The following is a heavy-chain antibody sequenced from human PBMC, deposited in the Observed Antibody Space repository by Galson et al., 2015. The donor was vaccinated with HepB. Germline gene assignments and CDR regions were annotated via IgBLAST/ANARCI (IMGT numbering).Heavy chain of an antibody. CDR1: GFTFSNYP. D-gene: IGHD3-22*01. V-gene: IGHV3-48*01. J-gene: IGHJ4*02. Sequence: SLRLSCAASGFTFSNYPMNWVRQAPGKGLEWVSYISSSSSTIYYADSVKGRFTISRDNAKNSLYLQMNSLRAEDTAVYYCAREPNDDSSSYYVDNGGQGTLVTGSS. CDR2: ISSSSSTI. CDR3: AREPNDDSSSYYVDN.